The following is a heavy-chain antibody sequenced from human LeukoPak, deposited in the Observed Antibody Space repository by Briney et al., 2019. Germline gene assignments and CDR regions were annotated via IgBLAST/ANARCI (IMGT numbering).Heavy chain of an antibody. J-gene: IGHJ1*01. CDR1: GGSISSSSYY. D-gene: IGHD3-10*01. CDR3: ARVSGFSASRH. CDR2: IYYSGST. V-gene: IGHV4-39*07. Sequence: SETLSLTCTVSGGSISSSSYYWGWIRQPPGKGLEWIGSIYYSGSTYYNPSLKSRVTISVDTSKNQFSLKLSSVTAADTAVYYCARVSGFSASRHWGQGTLVTVSS.